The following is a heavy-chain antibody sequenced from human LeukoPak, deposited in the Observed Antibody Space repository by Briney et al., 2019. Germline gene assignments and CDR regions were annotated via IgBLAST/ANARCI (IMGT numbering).Heavy chain of an antibody. V-gene: IGHV3-43*02. Sequence: PGGSLRLSCAASRFTFDDYAMHWVRQAPGKGLEWVSLISGDGVSTYYADSVKGRFTISRDNSKNSMYLQMNSLRTEDSALYYCAKDKGDYFDYWGKGTLVTVSS. CDR2: ISGDGVST. J-gene: IGHJ4*02. CDR1: RFTFDDYA. CDR3: AKDKGDYFDY.